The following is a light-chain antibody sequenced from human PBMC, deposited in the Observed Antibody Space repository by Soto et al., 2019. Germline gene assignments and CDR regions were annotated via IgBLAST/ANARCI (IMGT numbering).Light chain of an antibody. CDR3: QTWGTGLNWV. J-gene: IGLJ3*02. CDR1: SGHSSYA. Sequence: QPVLTQSPSXXXXXXXXXXLTCTLSSGHSSYAIAWHQQQPEKGPRYLMKLNSDGSHSKGDGIPDRFSGSSSGAERYLTISSLQSEDEADYYCQTWGTGLNWVFGGGTKLTVL. CDR2: LNSDGSH. V-gene: IGLV4-69*01.